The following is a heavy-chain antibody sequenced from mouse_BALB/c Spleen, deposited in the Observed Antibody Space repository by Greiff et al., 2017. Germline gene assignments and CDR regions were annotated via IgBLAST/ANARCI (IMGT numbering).Heavy chain of an antibody. D-gene: IGHD2-1*01. Sequence: VQLQQSGAELVKPEASVKLSCTASGFNIKDTYMHWVKQRPEQGLEWIGRIDPANGNTKYDPKFQGKATITADTSSNTAYLQLSSLTSEDTAVYYCARWGNGAAWFAYWGQGTLVTVSA. CDR1: GFNIKDTY. J-gene: IGHJ3*01. V-gene: IGHV14-3*02. CDR3: ARWGNGAAWFAY. CDR2: IDPANGNT.